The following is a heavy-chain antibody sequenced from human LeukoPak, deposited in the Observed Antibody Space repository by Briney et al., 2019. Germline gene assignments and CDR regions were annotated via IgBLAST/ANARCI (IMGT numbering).Heavy chain of an antibody. J-gene: IGHJ4*02. Sequence: PGGSLRLSCAASGFTFSSYSMNWVRQAPGKGLEWVSSISSSSSYIYYADSVKGRFTISRDNAKNSLYLQMNSLRAEDTAVYYCATIVRDGYSSGWYFDYWGQGTLVTVSS. V-gene: IGHV3-21*01. CDR1: GFTFSSYS. D-gene: IGHD6-19*01. CDR3: ATIVRDGYSSGWYFDY. CDR2: ISSSSSYI.